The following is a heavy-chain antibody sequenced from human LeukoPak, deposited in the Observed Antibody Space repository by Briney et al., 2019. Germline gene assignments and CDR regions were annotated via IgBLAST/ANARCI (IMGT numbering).Heavy chain of an antibody. CDR1: GFTFSTDW. D-gene: IGHD2-15*01. V-gene: IGHV3-7*01. J-gene: IGHJ4*02. Sequence: GGSLRLSCAASGFTFSTDWMTLVRQAPGKGLEWVANIKEDGSQKYYVDSVKGRFTISRDNAKNSLYLQMDSLRAEDTAVYYCVRDTGCAGGNCFSFYDSWGQGTLVTVSS. CDR3: VRDTGCAGGNCFSFYDS. CDR2: IKEDGSQK.